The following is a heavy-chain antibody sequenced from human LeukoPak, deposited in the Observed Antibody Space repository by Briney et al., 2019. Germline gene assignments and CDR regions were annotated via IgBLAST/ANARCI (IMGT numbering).Heavy chain of an antibody. CDR2: INPNTGDT. CDR1: GYTFISYG. CDR3: ARESSSSTWTFHY. V-gene: IGHV1-2*02. D-gene: IGHD6-13*01. J-gene: IGHJ4*02. Sequence: ASVKVPCKASGYTFISYGISWVRQAPGQGLEWMGWINPNTGDTNYAQKFQGRVTMTRDTSISTAYMELSRLTSDDTAVYYCARESSSSTWTFHYWGQGTLVTVSS.